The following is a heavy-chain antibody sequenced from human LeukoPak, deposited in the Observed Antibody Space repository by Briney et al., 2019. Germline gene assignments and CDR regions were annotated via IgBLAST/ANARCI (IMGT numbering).Heavy chain of an antibody. J-gene: IGHJ4*02. CDR2: VDSAGRST. CDR1: GFTFNTYW. D-gene: IGHD4-23*01. V-gene: IGHV3-74*01. Sequence: PGGSRRLSCAASGFTFNTYWMHWVRQAPGKGLVWVSRVDSAGRSTSYAESVKGRFTISRDNAKNTLYLQMNSLRGEDTAVYYCARGRRDPYGGNSGFDYWGQGTLVTISS. CDR3: ARGRRDPYGGNSGFDY.